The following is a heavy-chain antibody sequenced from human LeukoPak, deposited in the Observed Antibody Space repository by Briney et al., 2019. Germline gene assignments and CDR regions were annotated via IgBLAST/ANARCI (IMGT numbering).Heavy chain of an antibody. CDR3: AKGLDSSGSYYNWFDH. CDR1: GFSFSSYS. V-gene: IGHV3-21*01. J-gene: IGHJ5*02. D-gene: IGHD3-22*01. CDR2: ISSSSSYI. Sequence: GGSLRLSCPASGFSFSSYSMNWVRQPQGKGLEWDSSISSSSSYIYYADSVKGRFTISRDNAKNSLYLKMNSLRAEETAVYYCAKGLDSSGSYYNWFDHWGQGTLVTVSS.